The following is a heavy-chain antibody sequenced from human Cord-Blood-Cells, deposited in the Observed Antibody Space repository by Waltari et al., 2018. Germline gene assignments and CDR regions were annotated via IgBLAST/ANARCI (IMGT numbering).Heavy chain of an antibody. J-gene: IGHJ4*02. CDR3: ATASGIAAAGVAFDY. V-gene: IGHV5-51*01. Sequence: EVQLVQSGAEVKTPGESLRISCKGSGYTFTSYCIGWARQLPGKGLEWMGIIYSGDSHTRYSPSVQGQVTISADKSISTAYLQWSSLKASDTAMYYCATASGIAAAGVAFDYWGQGTLVTVSS. D-gene: IGHD6-13*01. CDR2: IYSGDSHT. CDR1: GYTFTSYC.